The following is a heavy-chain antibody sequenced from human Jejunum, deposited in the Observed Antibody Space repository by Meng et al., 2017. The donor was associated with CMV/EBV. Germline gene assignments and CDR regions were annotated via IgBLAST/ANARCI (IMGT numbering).Heavy chain of an antibody. CDR2: ILTKSNNYIT. V-gene: IGHV3-72*01. CDR3: GRNSMKGGGFDC. D-gene: IGHD3-10*01. Sequence: SGFTFSDHHRTWYHRARGKGLEWIGRILTKSNNYITEYVASVRSRFTISREDSRDSLYLQMNSLKTEDTAVYYCGRNSMKGGGFDCWGQGVLVTVSS. CDR1: GFTFSDHH. J-gene: IGHJ4*02.